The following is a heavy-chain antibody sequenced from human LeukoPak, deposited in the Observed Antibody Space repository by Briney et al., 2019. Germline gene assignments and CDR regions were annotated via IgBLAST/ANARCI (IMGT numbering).Heavy chain of an antibody. Sequence: ASVKVSCKASGYTFTSYYMNWVRQAPGQGLEWMGVINPCDRSTSYAQKFQGRVTMTRDTSTSTVYMELSSLRSEDTAVYYCAREGPRNYFDGSGPGPFDIWGQGTMVTVSS. CDR1: GYTFTSYY. V-gene: IGHV1-46*01. CDR2: INPCDRST. J-gene: IGHJ3*02. CDR3: AREGPRNYFDGSGPGPFDI. D-gene: IGHD3-22*01.